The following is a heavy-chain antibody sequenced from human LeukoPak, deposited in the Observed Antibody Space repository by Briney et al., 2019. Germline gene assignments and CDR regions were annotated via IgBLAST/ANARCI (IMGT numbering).Heavy chain of an antibody. CDR2: IYHSGTT. V-gene: IGHV4-38-2*01. CDR1: GYSISSDNY. J-gene: IGHJ4*02. CDR3: ARAPRDSSSSNYMRRFDY. D-gene: IGHD3-22*01. Sequence: PSETLSLTCAVSGYSISSDNYWVWIRQPPGQGLEWTGGIYHSGTTYYNPSLKSRVTMSVDTSKNQLSLKLSSVTAAGTAVYYCARAPRDSSSSNYMRRFDYWGQGTLVTVSS.